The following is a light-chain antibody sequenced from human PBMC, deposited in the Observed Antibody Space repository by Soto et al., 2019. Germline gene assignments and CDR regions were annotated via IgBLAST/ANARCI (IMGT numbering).Light chain of an antibody. J-gene: IGLJ1*01. CDR3: SSYKSTRTPYA. CDR1: SSDIGSYNY. CDR2: DVT. V-gene: IGLV2-14*03. Sequence: QSVLTQPASVAGSPGQSITISCTGTSSDIGSYNYVSWYQQHPGKAPKLIIYDVTNRPAGISSRFSASKSGDTAFLTISVLQADDEADYFCSSYKSTRTPYAFGTGTKVTVL.